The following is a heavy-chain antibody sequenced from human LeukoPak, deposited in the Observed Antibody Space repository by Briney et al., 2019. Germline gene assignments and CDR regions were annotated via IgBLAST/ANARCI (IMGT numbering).Heavy chain of an antibody. J-gene: IGHJ6*02. V-gene: IGHV4-39*07. CDR1: GGSISSSSYY. CDR2: INHSGST. Sequence: PSETLSLTCTVSGGSISSSSYYWGWIRQPPGKGLEWIGEINHSGSTNYNPSLKSRVTISVDTSKNQFSLKLSSVTAADTAVYYCARFLRTGYYYYGMDVWGQGTTVTVSS. CDR3: ARFLRTGYYYYGMDV. D-gene: IGHD1-14*01.